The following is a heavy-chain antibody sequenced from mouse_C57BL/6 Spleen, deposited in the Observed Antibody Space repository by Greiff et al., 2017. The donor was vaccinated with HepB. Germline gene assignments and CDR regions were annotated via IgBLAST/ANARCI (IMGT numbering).Heavy chain of an antibody. Sequence: EVQLQQSGPELVKPGASVKMSCKASGYTFTDYKMHWVKQSHGKGLEWIGYINPNNGGTSYNQKFKGKATLTVNKSSSTAYMELRSLTSEDSAVYDCAIEDYDGIPHAIDYWGQGTSVTVSS. CDR2: INPNNGGT. CDR1: GYTFTDYK. J-gene: IGHJ4*01. V-gene: IGHV1-22*01. D-gene: IGHD1-1*01. CDR3: AIEDYDGIPHAIDY.